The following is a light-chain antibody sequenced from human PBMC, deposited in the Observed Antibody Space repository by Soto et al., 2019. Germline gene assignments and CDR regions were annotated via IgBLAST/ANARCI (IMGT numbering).Light chain of an antibody. J-gene: IGKJ5*01. CDR1: QSISSW. CDR3: QQNYSPPPIT. CDR2: KAS. V-gene: IGKV1-5*03. Sequence: DIQMTQSPSTLSASVGDRVTITCRASQSISSWLAWYQQKPGKAPKLLIYKASSLESGVPSRFSGSGSGTEFTLTISSLQPDDFATYYCQQNYSPPPITFGQGTRLEI.